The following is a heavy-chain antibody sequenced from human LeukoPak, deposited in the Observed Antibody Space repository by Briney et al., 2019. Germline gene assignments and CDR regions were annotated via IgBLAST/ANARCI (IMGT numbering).Heavy chain of an antibody. CDR2: IYHSGST. Sequence: PSETLSLTCAVSGYSISSGYYWGWIRQPPGKGLEWIGSIYHSGSTYYNPSLKSRATISVDTSKNQFSLKLSSVTAADTAVYYCARLLTGDAFDIWGQGTMVTVSS. J-gene: IGHJ3*02. CDR3: ARLLTGDAFDI. D-gene: IGHD7-27*01. CDR1: GYSISSGYY. V-gene: IGHV4-38-2*01.